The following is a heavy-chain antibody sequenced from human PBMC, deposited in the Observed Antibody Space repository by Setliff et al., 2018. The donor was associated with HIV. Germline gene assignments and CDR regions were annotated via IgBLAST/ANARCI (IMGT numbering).Heavy chain of an antibody. CDR1: GGSISSGYY. Sequence: PSETLSLTCTVSGGSISSGYYWGWIRQPPGKGLEWIGEINHSGSTNYNPSLKSRVTISADTSKNQFSLRLNSVTAADTAVYYCAREERGWSNRGAFDVWGLGTMVTVSS. D-gene: IGHD6-19*01. J-gene: IGHJ3*01. V-gene: IGHV4-38-2*02. CDR3: AREERGWSNRGAFDV. CDR2: INHSGST.